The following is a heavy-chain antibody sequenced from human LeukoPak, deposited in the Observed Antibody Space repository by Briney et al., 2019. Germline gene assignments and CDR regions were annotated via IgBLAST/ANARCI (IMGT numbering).Heavy chain of an antibody. CDR1: GFTSTSYW. V-gene: IGHV3-7*05. J-gene: IGHJ5*02. CDR2: INHDGTDK. CDR3: AREDWGPRFDP. D-gene: IGHD7-27*01. Sequence: GGSLRLSCAASGFTSTSYWMTWVRQAPGKGLHWVANINHDGTDKNYADSVKGRFTISRDNAKRSVFLQMNSLRAEDTGLYYCAREDWGPRFDPRGQGTLVTVSS.